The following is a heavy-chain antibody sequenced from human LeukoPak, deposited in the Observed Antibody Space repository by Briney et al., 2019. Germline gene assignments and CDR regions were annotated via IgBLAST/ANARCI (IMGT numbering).Heavy chain of an antibody. CDR2: IYYSGTP. V-gene: IGHV4-39*07. Sequence: SETLSLTCTVSGGSINTRSYYWGWIRQPPGKGLEWIGSIYYSGTPYYNPSLNTRVTISVDTSKNQFSLKLSSVTAADTAVYYCARFRTRWGTNLYGMDVWGQGTTVTVSS. J-gene: IGHJ6*02. CDR1: GGSINTRSYY. CDR3: ARFRTRWGTNLYGMDV. D-gene: IGHD3-16*01.